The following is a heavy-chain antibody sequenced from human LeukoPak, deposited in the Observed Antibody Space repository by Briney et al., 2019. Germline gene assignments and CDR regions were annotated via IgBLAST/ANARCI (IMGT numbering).Heavy chain of an antibody. D-gene: IGHD2-15*01. CDR2: IYPADSDI. Sequence: GETLKISCKGSGYSINNYWIGWVRQMPGKGLEWMGIIYPADSDIRYSPSFQGQVTISADKSISTAYLQWSSLKASDTAMYYCARQEYCSGGSCYTWFDPWGQGTLVTVSS. V-gene: IGHV5-51*01. J-gene: IGHJ5*02. CDR1: GYSINNYW. CDR3: ARQEYCSGGSCYTWFDP.